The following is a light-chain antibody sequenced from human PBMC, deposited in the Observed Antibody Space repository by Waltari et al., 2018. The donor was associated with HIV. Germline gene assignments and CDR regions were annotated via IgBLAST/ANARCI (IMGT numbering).Light chain of an antibody. CDR2: RDS. V-gene: IGLV3-9*01. J-gene: IGLJ1*01. CDR1: NIGSKN. Sequence: SYELTQPLSVSVALGQTARITCGGNNIGSKNVHWYQQKPGQAPVLVIYRDSNRPSGIPERFSGSNSGNTATLTISRAQAGDEADYYCQVWDSSIPCVFGTGTKVTVL. CDR3: QVWDSSIPCV.